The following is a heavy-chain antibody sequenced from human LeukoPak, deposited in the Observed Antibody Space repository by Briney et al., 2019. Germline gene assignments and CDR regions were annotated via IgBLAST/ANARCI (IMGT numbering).Heavy chain of an antibody. CDR3: ARHYYDSSGYYNSPIDY. CDR2: INPNSGGT. Sequence: GASVKVSCKASGYTFTGYYMHWVRQAPGQGLEWMGWINPNSGGTNYAQKFQGRVTMTRDTSISTAYMGLSRLRSDDTAVYYCARHYYDSSGYYNSPIDYWGQGTLVTVSS. CDR1: GYTFTGYY. D-gene: IGHD3-22*01. V-gene: IGHV1-2*02. J-gene: IGHJ4*02.